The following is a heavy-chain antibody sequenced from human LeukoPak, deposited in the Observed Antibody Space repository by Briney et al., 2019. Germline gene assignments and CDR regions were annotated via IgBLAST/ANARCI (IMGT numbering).Heavy chain of an antibody. V-gene: IGHV3-30*18. CDR2: ISYSGVVK. Sequence: QPGTSLRLSCSASGYTFSDYGMHWVRQAPGKGLEWLSVISYSGVVKFYADPVKGRFTISRDNSKNTVYLQMNNLADEDTAVYYCSKDAGVLTSGIAASSHEYWGQGTLVTVSS. D-gene: IGHD6-25*01. J-gene: IGHJ4*02. CDR3: SKDAGVLTSGIAASSHEY. CDR1: GYTFSDYG.